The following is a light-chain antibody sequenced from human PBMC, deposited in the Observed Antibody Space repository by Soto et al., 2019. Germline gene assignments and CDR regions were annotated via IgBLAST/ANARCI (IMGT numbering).Light chain of an antibody. CDR1: QSVSSNF. CDR3: RHFGT. Sequence: EIVLTQSPGTLSLSPGERATLSCRASQSVSSNFFAWYQQKPGQAPRLVIYGASSRPTGIPDRFSGSGSETAFTLPISRLVPEDFAVYYCRHFGTFGQGTKVEIK. V-gene: IGKV3-20*01. J-gene: IGKJ1*01. CDR2: GAS.